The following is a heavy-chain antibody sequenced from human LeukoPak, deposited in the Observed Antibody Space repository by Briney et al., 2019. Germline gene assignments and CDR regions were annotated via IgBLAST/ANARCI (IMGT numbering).Heavy chain of an antibody. Sequence: GGSLRLSCAASGFTSDDYAMHWVRQPPGKGLEWVSGISWNSGSIGYADSVKGRFTISRDNAKNSLYLQMNSLRAEDTALYYCAKGSVAAQVYYFDYWGQGTLVTVSS. J-gene: IGHJ4*02. V-gene: IGHV3-9*02. CDR3: AKGSVAAQVYYFDY. CDR2: ISWNSGSI. CDR1: GFTSDDYA. D-gene: IGHD6-19*01.